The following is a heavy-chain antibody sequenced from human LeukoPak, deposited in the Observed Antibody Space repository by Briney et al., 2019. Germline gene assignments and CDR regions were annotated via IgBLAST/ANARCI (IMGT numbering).Heavy chain of an antibody. V-gene: IGHV3-23*01. CDR3: AKDVGYSSSWYYFDY. CDR1: GFTFSSYA. CDR2: ISGSGGST. Sequence: PGGSLRLPCAASGFTFSSYAMSWVRQAPGKGLEWVSAISGSGGSTYYADSVKSRFTISRDSSKNTLYLQMNSLRAEDTAVYYCAKDVGYSSSWYYFDYWGQGTLVTVSS. J-gene: IGHJ4*02. D-gene: IGHD6-13*01.